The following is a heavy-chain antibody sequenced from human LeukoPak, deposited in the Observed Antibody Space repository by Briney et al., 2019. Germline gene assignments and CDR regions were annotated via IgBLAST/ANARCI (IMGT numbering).Heavy chain of an antibody. CDR2: IYHSGST. CDR3: ARRTPFYYDSSGYYYFDY. CDR1: GYSISSGYY. D-gene: IGHD3-22*01. V-gene: IGHV4-38-2*01. J-gene: IGHJ4*02. Sequence: SETLSLTCAVSGYSISSGYYWGWIRQPPGKGLEWIGSIYHSGSTYYNPYLKSRVTISVDTSKNQFSLKLSSVTAADTAVYYCARRTPFYYDSSGYYYFDYWGQGTLVTVSS.